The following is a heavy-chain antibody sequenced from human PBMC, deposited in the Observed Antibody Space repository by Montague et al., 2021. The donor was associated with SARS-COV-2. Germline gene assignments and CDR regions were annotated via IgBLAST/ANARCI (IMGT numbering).Heavy chain of an antibody. CDR1: GGSFSGYY. CDR2: INHRGST. CDR3: ARGRSCGGGSCYSEGDPHYYYEMDV. D-gene: IGHD2-15*01. J-gene: IGHJ6*02. V-gene: IGHV4-34*01. Sequence: SETLSLTCAVYGGSFSGYYWSWIRQPPGKGLEWIGEINHRGSTNYNPSLKSRVTISVDTSKNQFSLKLSSVTAADTAVYYCARGRSCGGGSCYSEGDPHYYYEMDVWGQGTTVTVSS.